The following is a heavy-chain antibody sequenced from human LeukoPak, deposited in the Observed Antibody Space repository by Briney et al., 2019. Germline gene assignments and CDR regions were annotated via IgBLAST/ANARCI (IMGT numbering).Heavy chain of an antibody. Sequence: SVKVSCKASGGTFSSYAISWVRQAPGQGLEWMGGIIPIFGTANYAQKFQGRVTITADESTSTAYMELRSLRSDDTAVYYCARAQETTRAGYCTNGVCYTFEYYFDYWGQGTLVTVSS. CDR1: GGTFSSYA. V-gene: IGHV1-69*01. D-gene: IGHD2-8*01. J-gene: IGHJ4*02. CDR2: IIPIFGTA. CDR3: ARAQETTRAGYCTNGVCYTFEYYFDY.